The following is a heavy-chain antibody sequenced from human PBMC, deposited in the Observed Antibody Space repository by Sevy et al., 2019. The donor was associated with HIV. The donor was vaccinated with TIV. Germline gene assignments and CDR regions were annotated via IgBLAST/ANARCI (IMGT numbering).Heavy chain of an antibody. CDR1: GFTFSSYE. J-gene: IGHJ4*02. D-gene: IGHD3-22*01. V-gene: IGHV3-48*03. CDR3: AREPGLHSSGYSGGFDY. Sequence: VGSLRLSCEASGFTFSSYEMNWVRQAPGKGLEWISYISSSGSAIYYPDSVKGRFTVSRDNAKNLVYLQMNSLRAEDTAIYYCAREPGLHSSGYSGGFDYWGQGTLVTVSS. CDR2: ISSSGSAI.